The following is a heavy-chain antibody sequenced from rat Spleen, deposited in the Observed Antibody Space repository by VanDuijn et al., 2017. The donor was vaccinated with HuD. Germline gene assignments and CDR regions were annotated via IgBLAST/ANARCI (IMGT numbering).Heavy chain of an antibody. D-gene: IGHD1-2*01. CDR2: INSAGTT. CDR1: GYSITSSYK. Sequence: EVQLQESGPGLVKPSQSLSLTCSVTGYSITSSYKWNWIRKFPGNKLEWMGYINSAGTTIYSPSLKSRISITRDTSKNQFFLQVNSVTTEDTATYFCGKDMNYYSTYPFYVMGAWGQGTSVTVSS. CDR3: GKDMNYYSTYPFYVMGA. V-gene: IGHV3-3*01. J-gene: IGHJ4*01.